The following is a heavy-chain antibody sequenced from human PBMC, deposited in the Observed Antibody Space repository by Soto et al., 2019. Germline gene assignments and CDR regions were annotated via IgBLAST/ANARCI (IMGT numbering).Heavy chain of an antibody. V-gene: IGHV4-30-4*01. Sequence: QVQLQESGPGLVKPSQTLSLTCTVSGGSISSADYYWSWIRQPPGKGLEWIGYIYYRGSTYYNPSVKSRVTMSVDQSNNQFSLKLSSVTAADTAVYYCARGAYGDYSRVDYWGQGTLVTVSS. J-gene: IGHJ4*02. D-gene: IGHD4-17*01. CDR3: ARGAYGDYSRVDY. CDR2: IYYRGST. CDR1: GGSISSADYY.